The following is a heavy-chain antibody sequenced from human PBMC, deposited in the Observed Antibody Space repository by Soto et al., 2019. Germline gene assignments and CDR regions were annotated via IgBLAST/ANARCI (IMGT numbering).Heavy chain of an antibody. Sequence: QVQLVQSGAEVKKPGASVKVSCKASGYTFTSYDINWVRQATGLGLEWMGWMNPDSGNTGYGQKFQGRVTMTRDTSISTAYRELGSLRSGDTAVYYWARVKGCSGGSCYPLRWGMDVWGQGTTVTVSS. J-gene: IGHJ6*02. CDR1: GYTFTSYD. D-gene: IGHD2-15*01. CDR3: ARVKGCSGGSCYPLRWGMDV. V-gene: IGHV1-8*01. CDR2: MNPDSGNT.